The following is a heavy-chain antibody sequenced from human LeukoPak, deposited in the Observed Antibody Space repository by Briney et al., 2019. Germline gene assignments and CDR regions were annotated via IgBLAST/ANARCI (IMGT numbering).Heavy chain of an antibody. CDR2: IIPILGIA. D-gene: IGHD4-17*01. Sequence: SVKVSCKASGGTFSSYAISWVRQAPGQGLEWMGRIIPILGIANYAQKFRGRVTITADKSTSTAYMELSSLRSEDTAVYYCARGAYYGDYVYWGQGTLVTVSS. CDR3: ARGAYYGDYVY. V-gene: IGHV1-69*04. CDR1: GGTFSSYA. J-gene: IGHJ4*02.